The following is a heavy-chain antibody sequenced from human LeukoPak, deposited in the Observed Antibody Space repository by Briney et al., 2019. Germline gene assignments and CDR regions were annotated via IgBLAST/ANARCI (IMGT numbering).Heavy chain of an antibody. Sequence: GGSLRLSCAASGFTFSSYSMSWVRQAPGKGLQWVSAIRGGGDKSFYADSVKGRFSISRDNSKNTLFLQMNSLRAEDTAVYSCVRDWGKNYPNSPSLEYWGQGTLVTVSS. J-gene: IGHJ4*02. CDR1: GFTFSSYS. V-gene: IGHV3-23*01. CDR3: VRDWGKNYPNSPSLEY. D-gene: IGHD1-7*01. CDR2: IRGGGDKS.